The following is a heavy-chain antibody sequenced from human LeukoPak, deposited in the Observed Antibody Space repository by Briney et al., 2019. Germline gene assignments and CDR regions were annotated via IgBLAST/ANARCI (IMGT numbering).Heavy chain of an antibody. CDR1: GFTFSSYS. CDR2: ISSSSSYI. Sequence: GGSLRLSCAASGFTFSSYSMNWARQAPGKGLEWVSSISSSSSYIYYADSVKGRFTISRDNAKNSLYLQMNSLRAEDTAVYYCARDSAPYYDILTGYYLPFDYWGQGTLVTVSS. J-gene: IGHJ4*02. CDR3: ARDSAPYYDILTGYYLPFDY. D-gene: IGHD3-9*01. V-gene: IGHV3-21*01.